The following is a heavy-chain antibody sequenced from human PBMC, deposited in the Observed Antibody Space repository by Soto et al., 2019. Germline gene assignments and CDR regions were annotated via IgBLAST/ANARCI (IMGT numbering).Heavy chain of an antibody. CDR1: GGSLGSYY. J-gene: IGHJ6*02. Sequence: SETLSLTCTVFGGSLGSYYWSWIRQPPGKGLEWIGEIYHSGSTNYNPSLKSRVTISLDKSKNQFSLKLTSVTAADSAVYYCARDDHIVVVPTSLGAMDVWGQGTTVTVSS. CDR3: ARDDHIVVVPTSLGAMDV. CDR2: IYHSGST. V-gene: IGHV4-59*12. D-gene: IGHD2-2*01.